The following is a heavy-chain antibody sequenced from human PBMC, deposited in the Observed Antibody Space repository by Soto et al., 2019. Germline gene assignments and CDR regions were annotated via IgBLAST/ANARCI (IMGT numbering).Heavy chain of an antibody. Sequence: VQLVESGGGLVQPGGSLTLSCAVSGFTVRSYWMHWVRQAPGKGLEWVARIDSDGRSTNYADSVKGRFTISRDNAKNTVFLHMNSLRAEDRAVYYYARGVVVYQQLVRGMDRFDPWGQGTLVTVSS. CDR1: GFTVRSYW. V-gene: IGHV3-74*01. CDR2: IDSDGRST. J-gene: IGHJ5*02. D-gene: IGHD6-13*01. CDR3: ARGVVVYQQLVRGMDRFDP.